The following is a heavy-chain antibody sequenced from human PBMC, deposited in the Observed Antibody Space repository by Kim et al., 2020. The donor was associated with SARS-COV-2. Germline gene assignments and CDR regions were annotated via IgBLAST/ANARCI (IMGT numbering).Heavy chain of an antibody. J-gene: IGHJ5*02. V-gene: IGHV3-30*04. CDR1: GFTFNSYA. D-gene: IGHD2-21*01. CDR3: AREKFKTRNVVGLIKSCFDP. Sequence: GGSLRLSCAASGFTFNSYAMHWVRLAPGKGLEWVSTISVDGSDIYYVDSVKGRFTITRDNSKNTLYLEMSSLRAEDTAIYYCAREKFKTRNVVGLIKSCFDPWGQGTLVTVPP. CDR2: ISVDGSDI.